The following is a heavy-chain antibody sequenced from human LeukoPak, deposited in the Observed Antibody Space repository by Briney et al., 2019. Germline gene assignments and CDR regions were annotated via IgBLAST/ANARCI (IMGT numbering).Heavy chain of an antibody. D-gene: IGHD1-1*01. CDR1: GGTFSSYA. CDR3: ARDNDKVVDH. Sequence: ASVKVSCKASGGTFSSYAISWVRQAPGQGLEWMGWITAYNGNRLYAQRFQGRITLTTDTSTSTSYMELRSLEYDDTAIYYCARDNDKVVDHWGQGTLVTVSS. J-gene: IGHJ4*01. V-gene: IGHV1-18*01. CDR2: ITAYNGNR.